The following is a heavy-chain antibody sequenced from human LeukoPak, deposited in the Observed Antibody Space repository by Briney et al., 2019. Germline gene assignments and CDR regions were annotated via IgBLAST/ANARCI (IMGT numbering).Heavy chain of an antibody. J-gene: IGHJ4*02. V-gene: IGHV1-18*01. D-gene: IGHD1-26*01. Sequence: ASVKVSCKASGYTFTSYGISWVRQAPGQGLEWMGWISAYNGNTNYAQKLQGRVTMTTDTSTSTAYMELRSLRSDDTAVYYCARAATPLYSGSYPAEFDYWGQGTLVTVSS. CDR1: GYTFTSYG. CDR3: ARAATPLYSGSYPAEFDY. CDR2: ISAYNGNT.